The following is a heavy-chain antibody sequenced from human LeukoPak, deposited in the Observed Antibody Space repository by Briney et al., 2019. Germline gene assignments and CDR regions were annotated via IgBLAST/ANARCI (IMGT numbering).Heavy chain of an antibody. CDR3: ARVTGSGWYFDY. V-gene: IGHV4-39*07. J-gene: IGHJ4*02. D-gene: IGHD6-25*01. CDR1: GDSISSSSSY. CDR2: IYYSGST. Sequence: PSETLSLTCTVSGDSISSSSSYWGWIRQPPGEGLEWIGSIYYSGSTYYNTSLKSRVTISVDTSKNQFSLKLSSVTAADTAVYYCARVTGSGWYFDYWGQGTLVTVSS.